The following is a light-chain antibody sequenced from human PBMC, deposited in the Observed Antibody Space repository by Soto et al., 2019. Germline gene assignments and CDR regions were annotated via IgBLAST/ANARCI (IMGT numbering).Light chain of an antibody. J-gene: IGKJ4*01. CDR1: QSVSTY. Sequence: DIQLTQSPSSLSASVGDRVTITCRASQSVSTYLNWYRQKPGEAPKLLIRAESSLEDGVPSRFSGSGSGTVFTLLINSRHPEDFATFYYHQSFSDPPISFGGGTQVEVK. CDR2: AES. V-gene: IGKV1-39*01. CDR3: HQSFSDPPIS.